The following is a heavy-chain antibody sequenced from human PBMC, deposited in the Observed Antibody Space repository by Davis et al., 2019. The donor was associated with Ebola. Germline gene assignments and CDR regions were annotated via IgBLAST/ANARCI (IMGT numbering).Heavy chain of an antibody. V-gene: IGHV3-11*01. Sequence: GGSLRLSCAASGFTFSDYYMSWIRQAPGKGLEWVSFISGSATTVSYADSVRGRFTISRDNAKNSLYLQMHSLRAEDTAVYYCARGYYDSDGNRYFDFWGRGTLVTVSS. D-gene: IGHD3-22*01. CDR3: ARGYYDSDGNRYFDF. CDR2: ISGSATTV. CDR1: GFTFSDYY. J-gene: IGHJ2*01.